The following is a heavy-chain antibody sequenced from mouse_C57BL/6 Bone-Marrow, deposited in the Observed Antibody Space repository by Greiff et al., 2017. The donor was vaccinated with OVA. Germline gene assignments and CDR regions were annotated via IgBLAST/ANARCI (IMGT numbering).Heavy chain of an antibody. CDR2: ISYDGSN. CDR1: GYSITSGYY. Sequence: EVQLQQSGPGLVKPSQSLSLTCSVAGYSITSGYYWNWIRQFPGNKLEWMGYISYDGSNNYNPSLKNRISITRDTSKNQFFLKLNSVTTEDTATYYCARAGGSSWSWFAYWGQGTLVTVSA. V-gene: IGHV3-6*01. D-gene: IGHD1-1*01. J-gene: IGHJ3*01. CDR3: ARAGGSSWSWFAY.